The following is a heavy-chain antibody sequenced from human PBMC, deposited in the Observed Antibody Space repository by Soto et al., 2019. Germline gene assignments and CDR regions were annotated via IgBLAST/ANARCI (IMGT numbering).Heavy chain of an antibody. Sequence: QVQLVESGGGVVQPGASLRLSCAASGFAFSSYAMHWVRQAPGKGLEWVGVISYDGNYIYYADSVKGRFTISRDTSKNTLYVQVNSLRPEDTAVYYCAKETLSATIGPYAMDVWGQVTTATVSS. CDR2: ISYDGNYI. J-gene: IGHJ6*02. V-gene: IGHV3-30*18. CDR1: GFAFSSYA. D-gene: IGHD3-16*01. CDR3: AKETLSATIGPYAMDV.